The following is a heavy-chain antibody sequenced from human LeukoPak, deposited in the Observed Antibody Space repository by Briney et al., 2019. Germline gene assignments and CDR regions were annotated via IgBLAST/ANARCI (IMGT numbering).Heavy chain of an antibody. Sequence: SGTLSLTCTVSGGSINSYYWSWIRQPPGKKLEWIGYIYYSGSTNYNPSLKSRVTISVDTSKNQFSLKLTSVTAADTAVYYCARVVYSSGWYFDYWGQGTLVTVSS. V-gene: IGHV4-59*01. J-gene: IGHJ4*02. CDR1: GGSINSYY. CDR2: IYYSGST. CDR3: ARVVYSSGWYFDY. D-gene: IGHD6-19*01.